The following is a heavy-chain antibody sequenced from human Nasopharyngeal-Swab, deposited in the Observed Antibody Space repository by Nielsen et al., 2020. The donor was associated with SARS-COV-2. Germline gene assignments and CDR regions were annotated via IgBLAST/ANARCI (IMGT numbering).Heavy chain of an antibody. CDR2: IYSGGST. CDR3: ARDGTGTTRKNGWFDP. D-gene: IGHD1-1*01. Sequence: GGSLRLSCAASGFTVSSNYMSWVRQAPGKGLEWVSVIYSGGSTYYADSVKGRFTISRDNSKNTLYLQMNSLRAEDTAAYYCARDGTGTTRKNGWFDPWGQGTLVTVSS. CDR1: GFTVSSNY. V-gene: IGHV3-66*01. J-gene: IGHJ5*02.